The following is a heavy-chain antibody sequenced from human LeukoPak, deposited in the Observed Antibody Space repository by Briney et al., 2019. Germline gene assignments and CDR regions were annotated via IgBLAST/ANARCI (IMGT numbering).Heavy chain of an antibody. J-gene: IGHJ4*02. V-gene: IGHV3-9*01. CDR2: ISWNSGSI. Sequence: GRSLRLSCAASGFTFADYAMRWVRHAPGNCLGWVSGISWNSGSIGYADSVKGRFTISRDNAKNSLYLQMNSLRAEDTALYYCAKEGDVEMATIPPYYFDYWGQGTLVTVSS. D-gene: IGHD5-24*01. CDR3: AKEGDVEMATIPPYYFDY. CDR1: GFTFADYA.